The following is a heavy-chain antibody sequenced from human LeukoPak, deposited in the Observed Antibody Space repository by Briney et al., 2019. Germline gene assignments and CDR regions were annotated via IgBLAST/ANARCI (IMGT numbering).Heavy chain of an antibody. CDR1: GYTFTGYY. CDR3: AFPLVGATCFAY. Sequence: ASVKVSCKASGYTFTGYYMHWVRQAPGQGLEWMGRINPNSGGTNYAQKFQGRVTMTRDTSISTAYMELSRLRSDDTAVYYCAFPLVGATCFAYWGQGTLVPSPQ. V-gene: IGHV1-2*06. CDR2: INPNSGGT. J-gene: IGHJ4*02. D-gene: IGHD1-26*01.